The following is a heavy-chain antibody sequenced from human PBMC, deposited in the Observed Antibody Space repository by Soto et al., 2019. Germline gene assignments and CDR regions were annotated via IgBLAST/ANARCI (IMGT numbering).Heavy chain of an antibody. CDR1: GGTFSSYT. V-gene: IGHV1-69*04. Sequence: SVKVSCKASGGTFSSYTISWVRQAPGQGLEWMGRIIPILGIANYAQKFQGRVTITADKSTSTAYMELSSLRSEDTAVYYCAGDSYYYYGSGSYLGHYYYYMDVWGKGTTVTVSS. CDR3: AGDSYYYYGSGSYLGHYYYYMDV. D-gene: IGHD3-10*01. J-gene: IGHJ6*03. CDR2: IIPILGIA.